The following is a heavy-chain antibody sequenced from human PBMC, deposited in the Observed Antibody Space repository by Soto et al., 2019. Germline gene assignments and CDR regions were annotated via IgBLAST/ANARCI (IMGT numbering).Heavy chain of an antibody. Sequence: GGSLRLSCAVSGLTVSSNYMSWVRQAPGKGLEWVSIIYSGGSTYYADSVKGRFTISRDNAKNSLYLQMNSLRAEDTAVYYCARGGGYYDSSGLWGQGTLVTVSS. CDR1: GLTVSSNY. D-gene: IGHD3-22*01. CDR3: ARGGGYYDSSGL. CDR2: IYSGGST. J-gene: IGHJ4*02. V-gene: IGHV3-53*01.